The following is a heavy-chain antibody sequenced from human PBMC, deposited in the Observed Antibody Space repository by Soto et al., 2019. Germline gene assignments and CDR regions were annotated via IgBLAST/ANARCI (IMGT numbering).Heavy chain of an antibody. CDR3: ARSGSDRPLYYFDY. J-gene: IGHJ4*02. CDR1: GGTFSSYA. D-gene: IGHD3-10*01. V-gene: IGHV1-69*13. Sequence: SVKVSCKASGGTFSSYAISWVRQAPGQGLEWMGGIIPIFGTANYAQKFQGGVTITADESTSTAYMELSSLRSEDTAVYYCARSGSDRPLYYFDYWGQGTLVTVS. CDR2: IIPIFGTA.